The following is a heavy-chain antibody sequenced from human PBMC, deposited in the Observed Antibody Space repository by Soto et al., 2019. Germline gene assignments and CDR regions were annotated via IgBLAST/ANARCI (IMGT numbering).Heavy chain of an antibody. D-gene: IGHD5-18*01. Sequence: ASVKVSFKASGYIFSLYNINWVRQAPGQGLEWMGWISGYNGKTKYAPTFQGRFTMTTDTSTNTGYMELRSLTSDDTAMYYCARDTFGYVDGFDVWGQGTMVTVSS. CDR1: GYIFSLYN. V-gene: IGHV1-18*01. J-gene: IGHJ3*01. CDR2: ISGYNGKT. CDR3: ARDTFGYVDGFDV.